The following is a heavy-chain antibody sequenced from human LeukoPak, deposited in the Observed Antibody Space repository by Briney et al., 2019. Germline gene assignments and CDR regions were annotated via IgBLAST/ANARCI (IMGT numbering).Heavy chain of an antibody. CDR2: ISSSGSTI. Sequence: GGSLRLSCAASGLTVSTNHMSWVRQAPGKGLEWVSYISSSGSTIYYADSVKGRFTISRDNAKNSLYLQMNSLRAEDTAVYYCARGGGYYYYYYMDVWGKGTTVTVSS. J-gene: IGHJ6*03. CDR3: ARGGGYYYYYYMDV. V-gene: IGHV3-11*04. CDR1: GLTVSTNH.